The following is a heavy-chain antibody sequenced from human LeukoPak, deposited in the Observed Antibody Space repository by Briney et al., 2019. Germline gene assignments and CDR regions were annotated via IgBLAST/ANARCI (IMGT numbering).Heavy chain of an antibody. D-gene: IGHD5-18*01. CDR3: TRHSIDTAYDY. Sequence: WIRRPPGKGLEWVGRIRSKANSYATAYAASVKGGFTISRDDSKNTAYLQMNSLKAEDTAVYYCTRHSIDTAYDYWGQGTLVTVSS. CDR2: IRSKANSYAT. J-gene: IGHJ4*02. V-gene: IGHV3-73*01.